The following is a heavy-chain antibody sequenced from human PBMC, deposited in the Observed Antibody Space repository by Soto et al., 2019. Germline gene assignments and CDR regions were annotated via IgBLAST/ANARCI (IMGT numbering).Heavy chain of an antibody. V-gene: IGHV3-30-3*01. Sequence: GGSLRLSCAASGFTFSSYAMHWVRQAPGKGLEWVAVISYDGSNKYYADSVKGRFTISRGNSKNTLYLQMNSLRAEDTAVYYCARGADSSSSVFSGAYYYYHYGMDVWGQGTTVTVSS. CDR1: GFTFSSYA. J-gene: IGHJ6*02. CDR2: ISYDGSNK. CDR3: ARGADSSSSVFSGAYYYYHYGMDV. D-gene: IGHD6-6*01.